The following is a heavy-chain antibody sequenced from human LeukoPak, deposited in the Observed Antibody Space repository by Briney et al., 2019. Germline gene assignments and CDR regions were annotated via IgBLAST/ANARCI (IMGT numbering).Heavy chain of an antibody. CDR2: ISYDGSNK. CDR1: GFTFSPYG. Sequence: GGSLRLSCAASGFTFSPYGMHWARQAPGKGLEWVAVISYDGSNKYYADSVKGRFTISRDNSKNTLYLQMNSLRAEDTAVYYCAKGLGSGYDGDHYYYYGMDVWGQGTTDTVSS. V-gene: IGHV3-30*18. CDR3: AKGLGSGYDGDHYYYYGMDV. D-gene: IGHD5-12*01. J-gene: IGHJ6*02.